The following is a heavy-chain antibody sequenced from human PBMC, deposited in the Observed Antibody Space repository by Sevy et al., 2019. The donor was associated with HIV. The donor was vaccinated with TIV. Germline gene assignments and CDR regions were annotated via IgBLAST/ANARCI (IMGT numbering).Heavy chain of an antibody. CDR3: ARGLYSGSYYSPEEYYFDY. Sequence: SQTLSLTCAVYGGSFSGYYWSSIRQPPGKGLEWIGEINHSGSTNYNPSLKSRVTISVDTSKNQFSLKLSSVTAADTAVYYCARGLYSGSYYSPEEYYFDYWGQGTLVTVSS. J-gene: IGHJ4*02. D-gene: IGHD1-26*01. CDR2: INHSGST. CDR1: GGSFSGYY. V-gene: IGHV4-34*01.